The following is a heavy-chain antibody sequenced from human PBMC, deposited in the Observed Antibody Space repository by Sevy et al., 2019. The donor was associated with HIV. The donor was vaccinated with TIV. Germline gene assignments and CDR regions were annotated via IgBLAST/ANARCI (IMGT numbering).Heavy chain of an antibody. CDR2: IKSKTDGGTT. CDR3: VRQRGDTVVLPDVLPDYGMDV. Sequence: GGSLRLSCAASGFTFINAWLNWVRQAPGKGLEWVGRIKSKTDGGTTDYAAPVKGRFTISRDNAKNTLYLQMNSLRAEDTAVYYCVRQRGDTVVLPDVLPDYGMDVWGQGTTVTVSS. CDR1: GFTFINAW. V-gene: IGHV3-15*05. D-gene: IGHD2-2*01. J-gene: IGHJ6*02.